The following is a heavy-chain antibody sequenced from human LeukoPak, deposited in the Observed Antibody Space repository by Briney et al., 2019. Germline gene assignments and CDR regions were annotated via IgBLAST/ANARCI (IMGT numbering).Heavy chain of an antibody. J-gene: IGHJ6*02. Sequence: SETLSLTCTVSGGSISSYYWSWIRQPPGKGLEWIGCIYYSGSTNYNPSLKSRVTISVDTSKNQFSLKLSSVTAADTAVYYCARDKTTGRYYYGMDVWGQGTTVTVSS. CDR1: GGSISSYY. V-gene: IGHV4-59*01. CDR3: ARDKTTGRYYYGMDV. CDR2: IYYSGST. D-gene: IGHD4-11*01.